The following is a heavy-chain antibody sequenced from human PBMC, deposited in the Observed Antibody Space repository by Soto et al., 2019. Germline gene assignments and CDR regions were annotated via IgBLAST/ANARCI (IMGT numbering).Heavy chain of an antibody. Sequence: GGSLRLSCAASGFTVNDNSMTWVRQAPGKGLEWVSVVYGDGRMYYADSVKGRFTISGDNSENTVFLQMSSLRVEDTAVYYCARTRLYDASGYYYYYYGMDVWGQGTRVTVSS. CDR3: ARTRLYDASGYYYYYYGMDV. CDR1: GFTVNDNS. J-gene: IGHJ6*02. V-gene: IGHV3-53*01. D-gene: IGHD3-16*01. CDR2: VYGDGRM.